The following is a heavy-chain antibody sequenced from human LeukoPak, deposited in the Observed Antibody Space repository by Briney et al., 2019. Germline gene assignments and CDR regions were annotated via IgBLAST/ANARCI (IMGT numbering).Heavy chain of an antibody. CDR3: AKDPPRIAAAGINWFDP. J-gene: IGHJ5*02. CDR2: ISGSGGST. CDR1: GFTVSSNY. D-gene: IGHD6-13*01. V-gene: IGHV3-23*01. Sequence: PGGSLRLSCAASGFTVSSNYMSWVRRAPGKGLEWVSAISGSGGSTYYADSVKGRFTISRDNSKNTLYLQMNSLRAEDTAVYYCAKDPPRIAAAGINWFDPWGQGTLVTVSS.